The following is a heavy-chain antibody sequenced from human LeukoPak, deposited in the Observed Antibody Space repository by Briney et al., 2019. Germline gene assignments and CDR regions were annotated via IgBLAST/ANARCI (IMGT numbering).Heavy chain of an antibody. CDR1: GGSISSGDYY. CDR2: IYYSGST. D-gene: IGHD6-13*01. V-gene: IGHV4-30-4*08. CDR3: ARDSIAAAGLDY. Sequence: SQTLSLTCTVPGGSISSGDYYWSWIRQPPGKDLEWIGYIYYSGSTYYNPSLKSRVTISVDTSKNQFSLKLSSVTAADTAVYYCARDSIAAAGLDYWGQGTLVTVSS. J-gene: IGHJ4*02.